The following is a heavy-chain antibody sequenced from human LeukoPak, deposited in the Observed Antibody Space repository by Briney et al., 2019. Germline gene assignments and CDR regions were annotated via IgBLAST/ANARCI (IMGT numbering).Heavy chain of an antibody. CDR3: ARHGHSSGSSY. V-gene: IGHV5-51*01. CDR1: GYSFTSYW. J-gene: IGHJ4*02. CDR2: IYPDDPDT. D-gene: IGHD6-19*01. Sequence: GESLKISCKGSGYSFTSYWIGWVRQMPGKGLEWMGIIYPDDPDTTYSPSFQGQVTISADESISTAYLQWSSLKASDTAIYYCARHGHSSGSSYWGQGTLVTVSS.